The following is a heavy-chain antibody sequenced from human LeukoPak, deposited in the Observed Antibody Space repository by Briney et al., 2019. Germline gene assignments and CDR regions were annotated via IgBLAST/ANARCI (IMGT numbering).Heavy chain of an antibody. CDR1: GFTFGTYA. CDR2: ISYDGSKK. Sequence: GGSLRLSCAASGFTFGTYAMHWVRQAPGKGLEWVTIISYDGSKKYYADSARGRFTISRDNSKNTLYLQMNSLRLEDTALYYCAGGDPYRGYDYPGVWGQGTLVTVSS. J-gene: IGHJ4*02. D-gene: IGHD5-12*01. CDR3: AGGDPYRGYDYPGV. V-gene: IGHV3-30*04.